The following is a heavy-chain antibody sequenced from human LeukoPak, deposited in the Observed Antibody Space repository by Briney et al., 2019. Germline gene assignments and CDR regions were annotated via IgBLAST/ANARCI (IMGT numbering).Heavy chain of an antibody. CDR2: IMPLFGTA. CDR3: ARDVHGDYGSGWFDP. D-gene: IGHD4-17*01. J-gene: IGHJ5*02. V-gene: IGHV1-69*13. Sequence: GASVKVSCKTSGYTFNTYGIAWVRQAPGQGLEWLGGIMPLFGTAGYAQKFQGRVTITEDESTRTVYLELTSLTSDDTAVYYCARDVHGDYGSGWFDPWGQGTLVSVSS. CDR1: GYTFNTYG.